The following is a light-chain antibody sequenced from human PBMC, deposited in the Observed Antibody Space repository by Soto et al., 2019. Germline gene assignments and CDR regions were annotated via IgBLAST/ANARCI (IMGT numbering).Light chain of an antibody. CDR3: QSYHSGNVV. V-gene: IGLV1-44*01. CDR1: GSNIGSHT. CDR2: SND. J-gene: IGLJ2*01. Sequence: QSVLTQPPSASGTPGQRVTISCSGSGSNIGSHTVSWYQQLPGTAPNLLIYSNDQRPSGVPDRFSGSKSGTSASLAISGLQSEDEADYYCQSYHSGNVVFGGGTQLTVL.